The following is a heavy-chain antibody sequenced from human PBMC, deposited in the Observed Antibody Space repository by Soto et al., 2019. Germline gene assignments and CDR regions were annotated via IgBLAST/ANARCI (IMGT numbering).Heavy chain of an antibody. D-gene: IGHD3-22*01. V-gene: IGHV1-69*13. Sequence: SVKVSCKASGGTFSSYAISWVRQAPGQGLEWMGGIIPIFGTANYAQKFQGRVTITADESTSTAYMELSSLRSEDTAVYYCARVQQDTYYYDSSGGYYFDYWGQGTLVTV. CDR3: ARVQQDTYYYDSSGGYYFDY. J-gene: IGHJ4*02. CDR2: IIPIFGTA. CDR1: GGTFSSYA.